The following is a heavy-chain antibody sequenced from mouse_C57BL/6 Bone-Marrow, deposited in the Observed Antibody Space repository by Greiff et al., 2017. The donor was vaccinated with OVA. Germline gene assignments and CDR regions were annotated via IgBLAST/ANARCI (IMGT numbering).Heavy chain of an antibody. Sequence: EVQRVEPGGGLVQPGGSMKLSCAASGFTFSDAWMDWVRQSPEKGLERVAEIRNKANNHATYYAESVKGRFTISRDDSKSSVYLQMNSSRAEDTGIYYCTRREDYWGQGTSVTVSS. CDR3: TRREDY. V-gene: IGHV6-6*01. J-gene: IGHJ4*01. CDR1: GFTFSDAW. CDR2: IRNKANNHAT.